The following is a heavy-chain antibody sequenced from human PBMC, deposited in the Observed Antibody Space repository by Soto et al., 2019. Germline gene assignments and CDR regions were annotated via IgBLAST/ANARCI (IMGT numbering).Heavy chain of an antibody. CDR3: ARDWAAAGPFDY. CDR1: GFTFSSYG. J-gene: IGHJ4*02. V-gene: IGHV3-30*03. Sequence: PGGSLRLSCVASGFTFSSYGMHWVRQAPGKGLEWVAIISYDGSNTYYADSVKGRFTISRDKSKNTLYLQMNSLRAEDTAVYYWARDWAAAGPFDYWGQGTLVTVSS. CDR2: ISYDGSNT. D-gene: IGHD6-13*01.